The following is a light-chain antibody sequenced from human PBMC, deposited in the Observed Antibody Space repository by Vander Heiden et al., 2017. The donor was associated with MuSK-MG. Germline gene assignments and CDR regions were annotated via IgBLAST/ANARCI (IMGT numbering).Light chain of an antibody. V-gene: IGLV3-1*01. Sequence: SYELTQPHSVSVSPGQTASITCSGDKLWDKYASWYQQKPGQPPVLVIYEDKKRPSGIPERFSGHTSGNTATLTISGTQAVDDADYYCQAWDRNIVIFGGGTKLTVL. CDR2: EDK. CDR1: KLWDKY. J-gene: IGLJ2*01. CDR3: QAWDRNIVI.